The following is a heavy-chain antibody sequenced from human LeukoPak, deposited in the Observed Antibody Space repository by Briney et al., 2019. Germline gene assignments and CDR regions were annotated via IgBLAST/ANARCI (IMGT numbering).Heavy chain of an antibody. Sequence: PGGSLRLSCGACVFPFTSYGMHWVRQAPGKGLEWVAVIWYDGSNKYYADSVKGRFTISRDNSKNTLYLQMNSLRAEDTAVYYCARDANWGFDAFDIWGQGTMVTVSS. V-gene: IGHV3-33*01. CDR1: VFPFTSYG. CDR3: ARDANWGFDAFDI. J-gene: IGHJ3*02. CDR2: IWYDGSNK. D-gene: IGHD7-27*01.